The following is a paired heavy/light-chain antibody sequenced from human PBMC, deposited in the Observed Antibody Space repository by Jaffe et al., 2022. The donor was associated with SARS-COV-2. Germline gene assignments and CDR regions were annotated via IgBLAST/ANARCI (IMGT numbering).Light chain of an antibody. CDR3: QQYDNLPVT. CDR2: DAS. CDR1: QDISNY. J-gene: IGKJ3*01. V-gene: IGKV1-33*01. Sequence: DIQMTQSPSSLSASVGDRVTITCQASQDISNYLNWYQQKPGKAPKLLIYDASNLETGVPSRFSGSGSGTDFTFTISSLQPEDIATYYCQQYDNLPVTFGPGTKVDIK.
Heavy chain of an antibody. D-gene: IGHD3-22*01. V-gene: IGHV4-30-4*01. CDR2: IYYSGST. CDR3: ARANPYDSSARLKPRLPGAPRGVIDY. Sequence: QVQLQESGPGLVKPSQTLSLTCTVSGGSISSGDYYWSWIRQPPGKGLEWIGYIYYSGSTYYNPSLKSRVTISVDTSKNQFSLKLSSVTAADTAVYYCARANPYDSSARLKPRLPGAPRGVIDYWGQGTLVTVSS. CDR1: GGSISSGDYY. J-gene: IGHJ4*02.